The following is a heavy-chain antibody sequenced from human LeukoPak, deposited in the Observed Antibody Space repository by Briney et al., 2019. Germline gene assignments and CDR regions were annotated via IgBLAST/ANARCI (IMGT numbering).Heavy chain of an antibody. CDR3: ARDLVAAAGTNYYYYMDV. CDR2: IIPIFGTA. V-gene: IGHV1-69*01. Sequence: SVKVSCKASGGTFSSYAISWVRQAPGQGLEWMGGIIPIFGTANYAQKFQGRVTITADESTSTAYMELSSLRSEDTAVYYCARDLVAAAGTNYYYYMDVWGKGTTVTVSS. D-gene: IGHD6-13*01. CDR1: GGTFSSYA. J-gene: IGHJ6*03.